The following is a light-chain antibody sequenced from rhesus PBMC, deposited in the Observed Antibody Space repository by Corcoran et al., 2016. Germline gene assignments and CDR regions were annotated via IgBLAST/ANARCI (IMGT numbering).Light chain of an antibody. CDR2: TAS. CDR3: QQRNSYPLT. CDR1: QAISSY. J-gene: IGKJ4*01. Sequence: DIQMTQSPSSLSASVGDRVTITCRASQAISSYLAWYQQKPGKVPKFLIYTASTLQSGVPSRFSGSGSVTDFTLTISSLQPEDFATYYCQQRNSYPLTFGGGTKVEIK. V-gene: IGKV1-25*01.